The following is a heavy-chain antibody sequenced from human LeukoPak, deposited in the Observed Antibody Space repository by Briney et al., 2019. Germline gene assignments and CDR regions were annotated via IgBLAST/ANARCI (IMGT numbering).Heavy chain of an antibody. V-gene: IGHV3-11*04. J-gene: IGHJ4*02. CDR3: AREPPYSNSWTDFDY. Sequence: GGSLRLSCAASGFTFSDYYMSWIRQAPGKGLEWVSYISSSGNTIYYADSVKGRFTISRDNAKNALFLQMNSLRADDTAIYYCAREPPYSNSWTDFDYWGQGTLVTVSS. D-gene: IGHD6-13*01. CDR1: GFTFSDYY. CDR2: ISSSGNTI.